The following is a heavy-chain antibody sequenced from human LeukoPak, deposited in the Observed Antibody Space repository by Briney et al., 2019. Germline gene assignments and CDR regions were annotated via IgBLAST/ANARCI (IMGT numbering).Heavy chain of an antibody. CDR3: ASFVGVPRHGDPLYYYYMDV. CDR1: GGSFSGYY. V-gene: IGHV4-34*01. CDR2: INHSGST. J-gene: IGHJ6*03. Sequence: PSETLSLTCAVYGGSFSGYYWSWIRQPPGKGLEWIGEINHSGSTNYNPSLKSRVTISVDTSKNQFSLKLSPVTAADTAVYYCASFVGVPRHGDPLYYYYMDVWGKGTTVIVSS. D-gene: IGHD2-21*02.